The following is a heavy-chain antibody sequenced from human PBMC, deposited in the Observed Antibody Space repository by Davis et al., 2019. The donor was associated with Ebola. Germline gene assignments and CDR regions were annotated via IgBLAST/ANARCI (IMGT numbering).Heavy chain of an antibody. CDR3: ARDVGVVPAAMTLDV. CDR2: IDSSASTI. D-gene: IGHD2-2*01. V-gene: IGHV3-48*03. Sequence: PGGSLRLSCEVSGFTFSSNEMTWVRQAPGKGLEWVSYIDSSASTIYYADSVKGRFTISRDNAKNSLYLQMNSLRAEDTAVYYCARDVGVVPAAMTLDVWGPGTTVTVS. CDR1: GFTFSSNE. J-gene: IGHJ6*02.